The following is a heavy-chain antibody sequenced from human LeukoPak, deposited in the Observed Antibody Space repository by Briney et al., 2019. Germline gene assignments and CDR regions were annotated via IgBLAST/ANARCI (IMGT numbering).Heavy chain of an antibody. Sequence: GGSLRLSCAASGFTFSSYSMNWVRQAPGKGLEWVSSISSSSSYIYYADSVKGRFTISRDNAKNSLYLQMNSLRAEDTAVYYCARRGRSGYSYARGPLDYWGQGTLVTVSS. CDR2: ISSSSSYI. J-gene: IGHJ4*02. CDR3: ARRGRSGYSYARGPLDY. V-gene: IGHV3-21*01. D-gene: IGHD5-18*01. CDR1: GFTFSSYS.